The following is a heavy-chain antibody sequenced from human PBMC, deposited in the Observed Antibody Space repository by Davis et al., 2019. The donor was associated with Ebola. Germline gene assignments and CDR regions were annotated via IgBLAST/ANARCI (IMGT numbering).Heavy chain of an antibody. J-gene: IGHJ6*02. V-gene: IGHV4-34*01. CDR3: ARARVAARLPYYYYYGMDV. D-gene: IGHD6-6*01. CDR1: GGSFSGYY. Sequence: MPSETLSLTCAVYGGSFSGYYWSWIRQPPGKGLEWIGEINHSGSTNYNPSLKSRVTISVDTSKNQFSLKLSSVTAADTAVYYCARARVAARLPYYYYYGMDVWGQGTTVTVSS. CDR2: INHSGST.